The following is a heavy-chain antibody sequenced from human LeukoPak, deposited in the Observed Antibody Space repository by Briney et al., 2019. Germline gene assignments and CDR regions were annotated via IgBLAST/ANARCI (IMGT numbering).Heavy chain of an antibody. J-gene: IGHJ6*02. Sequence: GGSLRLSCAASGFTVSSNYMSWVRQAPGKGLEWVSVIYSGGSTYYADSVKGRFTISRDNSKNTLYPQMNSLRAEDTAVYYCARDPGYYYDSSVWGQGTTVTVSS. CDR3: ARDPGYYYDSSV. D-gene: IGHD3-22*01. V-gene: IGHV3-66*01. CDR2: IYSGGST. CDR1: GFTVSSNY.